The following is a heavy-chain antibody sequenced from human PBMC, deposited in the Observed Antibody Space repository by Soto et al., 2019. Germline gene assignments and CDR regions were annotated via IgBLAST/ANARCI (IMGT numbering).Heavy chain of an antibody. CDR1: GYTFISYG. J-gene: IGHJ6*02. V-gene: IGHV1-18*04. CDR2: ISAYNGNT. CDR3: ARDGIVVVPAATNYYYYGMDV. D-gene: IGHD2-2*01. Sequence: QVQLVQSGAEVKKPGASVKVSCKASGYTFISYGISWVRQAPGQGLEWMGWISAYNGNTNYAQKLQGRVTMTTDTSTSTAYMELRSLRSDDTAVYYCARDGIVVVPAATNYYYYGMDVWGQGTTVTVSS.